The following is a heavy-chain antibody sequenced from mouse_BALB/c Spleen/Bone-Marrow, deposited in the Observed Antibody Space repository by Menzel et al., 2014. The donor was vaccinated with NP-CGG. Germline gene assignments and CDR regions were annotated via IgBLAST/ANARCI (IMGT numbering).Heavy chain of an antibody. CDR2: INPSNGYT. CDR1: GYTFTSYT. V-gene: IGHV1-4*02. Sequence: VKLMESAAELARPGASVNMSCKASGYTFTSYTMHWVKQRPGQGLEWIGYINPSNGYTEYNQKFKDKTTMTVDKSSRTTYMQQSSLTSEDSAVYYCARPRYFDYWGQGTTLTVSS. J-gene: IGHJ2*01. CDR3: ARPRYFDY.